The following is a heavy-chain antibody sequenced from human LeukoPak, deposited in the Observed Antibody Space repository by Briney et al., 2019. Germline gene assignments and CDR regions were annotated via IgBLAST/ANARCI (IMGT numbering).Heavy chain of an antibody. D-gene: IGHD6-13*01. Sequence: SETLSLTRNVSGGSISSRSYYLGWIRQPPRTGLEWIGCIYYSGSTYYTPSLKTRVTIPVDTPKNHFPLKLSSVTAADTAVYCCAGHGDRGRWYLTPFDYASQGTLATVPS. CDR1: GGSISSRSYY. J-gene: IGHJ4*02. V-gene: IGHV4-39*01. CDR3: AGHGDRGRWYLTPFDY. CDR2: IYYSGST.